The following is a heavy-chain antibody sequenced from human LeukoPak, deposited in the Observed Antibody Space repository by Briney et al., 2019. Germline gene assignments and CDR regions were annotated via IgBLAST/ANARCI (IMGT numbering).Heavy chain of an antibody. J-gene: IGHJ6*03. D-gene: IGHD3-10*01. V-gene: IGHV3-21*04. Sequence: GGSLRLSCAASGFTFSSYSMNWVRQAPGKGLEWVSSNSSSSSYIYYADSVKGRFTISRDNAKNSLYLQMNSLRAEDTAVYYCARGKTGSYYSRSYYMDVWGKGTTVTISS. CDR2: NSSSSSYI. CDR3: ARGKTGSYYSRSYYMDV. CDR1: GFTFSSYS.